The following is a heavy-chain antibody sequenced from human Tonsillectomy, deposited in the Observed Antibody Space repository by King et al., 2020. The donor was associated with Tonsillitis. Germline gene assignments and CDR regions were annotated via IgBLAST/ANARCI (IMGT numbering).Heavy chain of an antibody. CDR2: IYYSGST. CDR1: GGSIGSGGYY. J-gene: IGHJ4*02. Sequence: QLQESGPGLVKPSQTLSLTCTVSGGSIGSGGYYWSWIRQHPGKGLEWIGYIYYSGSTYYNPSLKSRVMISVDTSKNQFSLQLSSVTAADTAVYYCASNTWNYFTYFDYWGQGTLVTVSS. V-gene: IGHV4-31*03. CDR3: ASNTWNYFTYFDY. D-gene: IGHD1-7*01.